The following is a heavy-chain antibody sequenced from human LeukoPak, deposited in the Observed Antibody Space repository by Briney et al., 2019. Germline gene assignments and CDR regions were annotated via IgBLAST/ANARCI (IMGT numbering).Heavy chain of an antibody. CDR3: ARATSSIAARFFDY. J-gene: IGHJ4*02. CDR1: GFTFSSYG. V-gene: IGHV3-30*03. Sequence: QPGRSLRLSCAASGFTFSSYGMHWVRQAPGKGLEWVAVISYDGSNKYYADSVKGRFTISRDNSKNTLYLQMNSLRAEDTAVYYCARATSSIAARFFDYWGQGTLVTVSS. CDR2: ISYDGSNK. D-gene: IGHD6-6*01.